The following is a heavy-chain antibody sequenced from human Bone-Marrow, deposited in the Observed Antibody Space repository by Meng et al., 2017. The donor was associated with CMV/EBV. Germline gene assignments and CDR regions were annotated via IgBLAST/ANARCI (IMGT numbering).Heavy chain of an antibody. J-gene: IGHJ6*02. CDR3: ARDRYSAAPGIAAAGTVSYYYYYGMDV. CDR1: GGSISSSSYY. D-gene: IGHD6-13*01. Sequence: SETLSLTCTVSGGSISSSSYYWGWIRQPPGKGLEWIGSIYYSGSTYYNPSLKSRVTISVDTSKNKFSLKLSSVTAADTAVYYCARDRYSAAPGIAAAGTVSYYYYYGMDVWGQGTTVTVSS. V-gene: IGHV4-39*07. CDR2: IYYSGST.